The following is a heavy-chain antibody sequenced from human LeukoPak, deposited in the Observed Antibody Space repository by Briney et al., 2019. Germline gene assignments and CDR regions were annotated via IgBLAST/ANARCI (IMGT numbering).Heavy chain of an antibody. CDR1: RFTFSSYA. D-gene: IGHD2-2*01. J-gene: IGHJ4*02. CDR2: ISGSGGST. CDR3: AKVGAGVGYCSSTSCSPDY. V-gene: IGHV3-23*01. Sequence: GGSLRLSCAASRFTFSSYAMSWVRQAPGKGLEWVSAISGSGGSTYYADSVKGRFTISRDNSKNTLYLQMNSLRAEDTAVYYCAKVGAGVGYCSSTSCSPDYWGQGTLVTVSS.